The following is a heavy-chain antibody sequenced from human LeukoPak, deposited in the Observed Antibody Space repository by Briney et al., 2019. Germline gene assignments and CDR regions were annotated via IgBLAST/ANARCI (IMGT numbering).Heavy chain of an antibody. D-gene: IGHD3-10*01. CDR3: ARGSRYYGSGSYYNVFYYFDY. CDR2: ISSSGSTI. CDR1: GFTFSDYF. Sequence: GGSLRLSCAASGFTFSDYFLTWIRQAPGKGLEWVSYISSSGSTIYYADSVKGRFTISRDNAKNSLYPQMNSLRAEDTAVYYCARGSRYYGSGSYYNVFYYFDYWGQGTLVTVSS. J-gene: IGHJ4*02. V-gene: IGHV3-11*01.